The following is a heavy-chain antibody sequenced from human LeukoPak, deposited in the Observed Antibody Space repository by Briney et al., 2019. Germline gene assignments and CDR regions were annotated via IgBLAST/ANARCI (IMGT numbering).Heavy chain of an antibody. CDR3: AREGYFDSSGYNFGY. V-gene: IGHV3-74*01. J-gene: IGHJ4*02. D-gene: IGHD3-22*01. Sequence: GGSLRLSCAASGFTLSSYWMHWVRQAPGKGLVWVSRINSDGSSTSYADSVNGRFTISRDNTKNTLYLQMNSLRAEDTAVYYCAREGYFDSSGYNFGYWGQGTLVTVSS. CDR1: GFTLSSYW. CDR2: INSDGSST.